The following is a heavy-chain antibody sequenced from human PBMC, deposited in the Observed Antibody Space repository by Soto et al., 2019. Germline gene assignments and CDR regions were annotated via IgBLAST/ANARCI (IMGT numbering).Heavy chain of an antibody. J-gene: IGHJ6*02. CDR2: IGTDGDT. V-gene: IGHV3-13*01. CDR3: ARAYYDGSGYPLGGMDV. D-gene: IGHD3-22*01. CDR1: GFTFSRYD. Sequence: GGSLRLSCAASGFTFSRYDLHWVRQTPGKGLEWVSSIGTDGDTYYLGSVKGRFTISREDDKNSVYLQMNNLRPGDTAVYYCARAYYDGSGYPLGGMDVWGQGTMVTVSS.